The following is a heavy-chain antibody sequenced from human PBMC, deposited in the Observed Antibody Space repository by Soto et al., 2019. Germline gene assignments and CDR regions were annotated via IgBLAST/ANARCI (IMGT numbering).Heavy chain of an antibody. V-gene: IGHV3-13*01. Sequence: GGSLRLSCAASGFTFSSYDMHWVRQATGKGLEWVSAIGTAGDTYYPGSVKGRFTISRENAKNSLYLQMNSLRAGDTAVYYCARATYYYDSSGQYYFDYWGQGT. CDR3: ARATYYYDSSGQYYFDY. D-gene: IGHD3-22*01. CDR1: GFTFSSYD. J-gene: IGHJ4*02. CDR2: IGTAGDT.